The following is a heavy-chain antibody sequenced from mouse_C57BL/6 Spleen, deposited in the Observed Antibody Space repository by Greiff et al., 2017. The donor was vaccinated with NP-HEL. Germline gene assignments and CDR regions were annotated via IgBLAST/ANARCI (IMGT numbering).Heavy chain of an antibody. CDR3: AREGHLYYGSSYGYWYFDV. J-gene: IGHJ1*03. Sequence: EVQLVESGPGLVKPSQSLSLTCSVTGYSITSGYYWNWIRQFPGNKLEWMGYISYDGSNNYNPSLKNRISITRDTSKNQFFLKLNSVTTEDTATYYCAREGHLYYGSSYGYWYFDVWGTGTTVTVSS. CDR2: ISYDGSN. V-gene: IGHV3-6*01. D-gene: IGHD1-1*01. CDR1: GYSITSGYY.